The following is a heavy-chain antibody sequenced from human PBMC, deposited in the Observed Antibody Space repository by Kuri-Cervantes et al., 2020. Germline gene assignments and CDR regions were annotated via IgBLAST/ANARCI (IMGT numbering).Heavy chain of an antibody. CDR1: GFTFSSYS. J-gene: IGHJ3*02. Sequence: SLKISCAASGFTFSSYSMNWVRQAPGKGLEWVGFISSKAYSGSTEYAASVKGRFTISRDDSKSIDYLLMNSLKTEDTAVYYCTRSEEYAYVWRSYRFTADAFDIWGQGTMVTVSS. CDR2: ISSKAYSGST. CDR3: TRSEEYAYVWRSYRFTADAFDI. V-gene: IGHV3-49*04. D-gene: IGHD3-16*02.